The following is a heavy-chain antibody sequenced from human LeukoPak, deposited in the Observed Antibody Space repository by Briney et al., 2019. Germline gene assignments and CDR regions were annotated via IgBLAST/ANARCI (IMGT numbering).Heavy chain of an antibody. J-gene: IGHJ4*02. D-gene: IGHD1-26*01. Sequence: GGSLRLSCAASEFTFSSYAMSWARQAPGKGLEWVSAISGTGGSTYYADSVKGRFTISRDNSKNTLYLQMNSLRAEDTAVYYCAKEVGGSYGYWGQGTLVTVSS. V-gene: IGHV3-23*01. CDR1: EFTFSSYA. CDR3: AKEVGGSYGY. CDR2: ISGTGGST.